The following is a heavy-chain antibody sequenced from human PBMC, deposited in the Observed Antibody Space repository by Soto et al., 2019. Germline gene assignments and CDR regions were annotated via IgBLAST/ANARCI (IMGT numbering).Heavy chain of an antibody. V-gene: IGHV1-69*10. J-gene: IGHJ6*03. CDR3: ARDSVYCSGGSCSARVYYMDV. CDR2: IIPILGIA. CDR1: GGTFSSYT. Sequence: VKVSCKASGGTFSSYTISWVRQAPGQGLEWMGRIIPILGIANYAQKFQGRVTITADKSTSTAYMELSSLRSEDTAVYYCARDSVYCSGGSCSARVYYMDVWGKGTTVTVSS. D-gene: IGHD2-15*01.